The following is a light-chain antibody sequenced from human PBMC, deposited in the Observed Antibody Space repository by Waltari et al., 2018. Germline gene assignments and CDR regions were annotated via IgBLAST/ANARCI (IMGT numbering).Light chain of an antibody. CDR1: SSNIGSNS. Sequence: QSVLTQPPSASGTPGQRVTISCSGSSSNIGSNSVNWYQQLPGTAPKLLIYTNNPRPAGGPDRFSGSKSATSASLGISGLQSEDEADYYWAAWDDSLNGYVFGTGTKVTVL. J-gene: IGLJ1*01. CDR2: TNN. CDR3: AAWDDSLNGYV. V-gene: IGLV1-44*01.